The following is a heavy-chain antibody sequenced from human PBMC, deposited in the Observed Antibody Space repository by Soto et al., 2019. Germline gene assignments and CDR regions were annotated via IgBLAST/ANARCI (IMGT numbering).Heavy chain of an antibody. CDR1: GFSFSIYG. CDR3: ARADLYYDFRSADDAFDI. J-gene: IGHJ3*02. D-gene: IGHD3-3*01. Sequence: GGSLRLSCVASGFSFSIYGMHWVRRAPGKGLEWVAVISYDGRVERYADSMKGRLAISRDNSKNTLYLQMNSLRDEDTAVYYCARADLYYDFRSADDAFDIWGQGTMVTVSS. V-gene: IGHV3-30*03. CDR2: ISYDGRVE.